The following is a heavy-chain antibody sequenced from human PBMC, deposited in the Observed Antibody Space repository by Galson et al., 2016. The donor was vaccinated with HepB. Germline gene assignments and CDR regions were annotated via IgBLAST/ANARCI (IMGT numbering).Heavy chain of an antibody. J-gene: IGHJ3*02. Sequence: SLRLSCAASGFTVSTKHVNWVRQAPGKGLEWVSLLHGGGTTYYADSVTARLTISRDNSKNTVYLQMNRPRVEDTAVYYWASETYDDWRSAGPSDIWGQGTLVTVSS. CDR3: ASETYDDWRSAGPSDI. CDR2: LHGGGTT. CDR1: GFTVSTKH. V-gene: IGHV3-66*01. D-gene: IGHD3-3*01.